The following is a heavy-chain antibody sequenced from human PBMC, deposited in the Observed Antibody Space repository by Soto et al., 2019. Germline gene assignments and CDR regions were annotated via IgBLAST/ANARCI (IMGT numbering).Heavy chain of an antibody. CDR3: AKKGTAVTGTGTYYFDF. CDR1: GFTFRTYT. D-gene: IGHD6-19*01. J-gene: IGHJ4*02. CDR2: IGPTGTNT. Sequence: EVQLLESGGGLVQAGGSLRLSCAASGFTFRTYTMTWVRQAPGEGLEWVSTIGPTGTNTYYLDSVKGRFSMSRDNSKNTVYLQMKSLRVEDTAIYYCAKKGTAVTGTGTYYFDFWGQGILVFVSS. V-gene: IGHV3-23*01.